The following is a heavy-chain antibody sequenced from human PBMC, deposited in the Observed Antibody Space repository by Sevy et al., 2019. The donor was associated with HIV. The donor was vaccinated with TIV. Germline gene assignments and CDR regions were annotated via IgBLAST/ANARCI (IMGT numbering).Heavy chain of an antibody. V-gene: IGHV3-74*01. J-gene: IGHJ4*02. Sequence: GGSLRLSCAASGFTFSSYWMHWVRQAPGKGLVWVSRINSDGSSTSYADSVKGRFTISRDNAKNTLYLQMNSLRAEDTAVYYCARGGSYYDSSGVYYFDYWGPGTLVTVSS. CDR3: ARGGSYYDSSGVYYFDY. CDR1: GFTFSSYW. CDR2: INSDGSST. D-gene: IGHD3-22*01.